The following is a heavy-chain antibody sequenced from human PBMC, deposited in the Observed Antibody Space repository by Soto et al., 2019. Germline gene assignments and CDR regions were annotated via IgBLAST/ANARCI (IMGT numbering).Heavy chain of an antibody. J-gene: IGHJ4*02. CDR2: ISAYKGNT. CDR1: GYTFTSYG. CDR3: ERDVGDGLIDY. V-gene: IGHV1-18*01. Sequence: QVQLVQSGAEVKKPGASVKVSCKASGYTFTSYGISWVRQAPGQGLEWMGWISAYKGNTNYAQKHQGRVTMTTDTSTRTGYMEVRSLRSDDAAVYYCERDVGDGLIDYWGEGTLVTVSS. D-gene: IGHD3-3*01.